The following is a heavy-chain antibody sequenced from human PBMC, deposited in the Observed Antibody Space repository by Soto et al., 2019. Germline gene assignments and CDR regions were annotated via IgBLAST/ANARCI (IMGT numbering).Heavy chain of an antibody. D-gene: IGHD3-3*01. CDR1: GYTFTSYG. CDR2: ISAYNGNT. J-gene: IGHJ4*02. Sequence: ASVKVSCKASGYTFTSYGISWVRQAPGQGLEWMGWISAYNGNTNYAQKLQGRVTMTTDTSTSTAYMELRSLRSDDTAVYYCARDGAITIFGVVIRTGFDYWGQGTLVTVS. CDR3: ARDGAITIFGVVIRTGFDY. V-gene: IGHV1-18*01.